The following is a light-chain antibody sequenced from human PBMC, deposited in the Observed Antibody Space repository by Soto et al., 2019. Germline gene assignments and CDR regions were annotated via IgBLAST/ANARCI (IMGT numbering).Light chain of an antibody. CDR2: DAS. J-gene: IGKJ2*01. CDR3: QQYKTYSYT. V-gene: IGKV1-5*01. CDR1: QSISSW. Sequence: DIQMTQSPSTLSASVGYRVTITCRASQSISSWLAWYQQKPGKAPKLLIYDASSLESGVPSRFSGSGSGTEFTLTISSLQPDDFATYYCQQYKTYSYTFGQGTKVDIK.